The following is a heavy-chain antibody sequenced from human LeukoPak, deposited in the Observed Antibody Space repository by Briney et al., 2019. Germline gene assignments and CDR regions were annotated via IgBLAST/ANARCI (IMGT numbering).Heavy chain of an antibody. CDR1: GFTFSSYG. D-gene: IGHD2-21*01. V-gene: IGHV3-23*01. CDR2: ISDSGNT. CDR3: AKAPVTTCRGAYCYPFDY. Sequence: QPGGTLRLSCAASGFTFSSYGMRWVRQAPGKWLEWVSAISDSGNTYHADSVKGRFTISRDSSKNTLFLQMNRLRPEDAAVYYCAKAPVTTCRGAYCYPFDYWGQGTLVTVSS. J-gene: IGHJ4*02.